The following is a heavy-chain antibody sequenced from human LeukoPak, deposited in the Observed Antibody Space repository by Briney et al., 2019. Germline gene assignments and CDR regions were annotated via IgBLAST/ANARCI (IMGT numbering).Heavy chain of an antibody. J-gene: IGHJ4*02. V-gene: IGHV3-7*04. CDR2: IKQDGSKK. Sequence: GGSLRLSCTASGFTFSTYTMHWVRQAPGRGLEWVANIKQDGSKKSYVDSVKGRFTISRDNAKNSLYLQMNSLRAEDTAIYYCTRVGYIDEGIDYWGQGTLVTVSS. CDR3: TRVGYIDEGIDY. CDR1: GFTFSTYT. D-gene: IGHD5-24*01.